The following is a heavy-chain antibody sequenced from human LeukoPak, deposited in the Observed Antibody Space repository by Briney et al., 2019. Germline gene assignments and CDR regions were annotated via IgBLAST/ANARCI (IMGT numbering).Heavy chain of an antibody. CDR1: GGAFSGYY. CDR3: GGGSRYYSFHGMDV. D-gene: IGHD2/OR15-2a*01. J-gene: IGHJ6*02. V-gene: IGHV4-34*01. CDR2: INHSGST. Sequence: SETLSLTCAVYGGAFSGYYWSWIRQPPGKGLEWVGEINHSGSTTYNPPLKSRVTISVDMSKNQFSLKLSSVTPAHTAVYYCGGGSRYYSFHGMDVWGQGTTVTVSS.